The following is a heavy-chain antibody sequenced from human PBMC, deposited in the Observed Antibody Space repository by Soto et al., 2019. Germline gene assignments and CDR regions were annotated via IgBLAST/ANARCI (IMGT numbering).Heavy chain of an antibody. V-gene: IGHV1-8*01. CDR2: MNPNSGNT. CDR1: GYTFTSYD. J-gene: IGHJ6*03. D-gene: IGHD2-2*01. Sequence: QVQLVQSGAEVKKPGASVKVSCKASGYTFTSYDINWVRQATGQGLEGMGWMNPNSGNTGYAQKFRGRVTMTRNTSISTAYMELSSLRSEDTAVYYCARAGDIVVVPAARAYYYYMDVWGKGPTVTVSS. CDR3: ARAGDIVVVPAARAYYYYMDV.